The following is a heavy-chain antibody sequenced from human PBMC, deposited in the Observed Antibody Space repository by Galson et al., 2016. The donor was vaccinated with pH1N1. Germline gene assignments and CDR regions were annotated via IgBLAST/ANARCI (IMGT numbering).Heavy chain of an antibody. V-gene: IGHV3-72*01. CDR2: SRKRVNIYTT. J-gene: IGHJ6*02. CDR1: GFTFSGQQ. Sequence: SLRLSCAASGFTFSGQQMDWVRQAPGKGLEWVGRSRKRVNIYTTEYAPSVQGRFTISRDDAKKSLYLDMNSLEPEDTAVDYCARVLEGGVDVWGQGTSVPVSS. CDR3: ARVLEGGVDV.